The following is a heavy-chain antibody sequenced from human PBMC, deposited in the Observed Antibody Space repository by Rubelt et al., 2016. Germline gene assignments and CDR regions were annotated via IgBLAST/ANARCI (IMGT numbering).Heavy chain of an antibody. D-gene: IGHD1-26*01. Sequence: QVQLVESGGGVVQPGRSLRLSCAASGFTFSSYGMHWVRQAPGKGLEWVAVIWYDGSNKYYADSVKGRFTISRDNSKNTLYLQMNSLRAEDTAVYYCAREGWELLQPGWFDPWGQGTLVTVSS. CDR3: AREGWELLQPGWFDP. J-gene: IGHJ5*02. CDR1: GFTFSSYG. CDR2: IWYDGSNK. V-gene: IGHV3-33*01.